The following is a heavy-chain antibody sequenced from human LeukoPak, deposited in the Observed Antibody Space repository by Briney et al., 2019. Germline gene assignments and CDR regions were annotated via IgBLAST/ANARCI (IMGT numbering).Heavy chain of an antibody. CDR1: GFTFSYYQ. CDR3: AKDQGADYYYYGMDV. Sequence: PGGSLRLSCTVSGFTFSYYQMSWIRQAPGKGLEWVSYITSRGGTTSYADSVKGRFIISRDNARNSLSLQMNSLRGEDTAVYYCAKDQGADYYYYGMDVWGQGTTVTVSS. J-gene: IGHJ6*02. V-gene: IGHV3-11*01. CDR2: ITSRGGTT.